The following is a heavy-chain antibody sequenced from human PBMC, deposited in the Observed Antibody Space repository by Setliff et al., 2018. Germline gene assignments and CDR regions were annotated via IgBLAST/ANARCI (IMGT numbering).Heavy chain of an antibody. CDR1: GYTFTSYG. J-gene: IGHJ5*02. CDR3: ARDQFRNSGGLYS. Sequence: ASVKVSCKASGYTFTSYGISWVRQAPGRGLEWMAYINTYNGDTYYAQKFQGRVTMTTDTSTSTASMELGSLRPDDTAMYYCARDQFRNSGGLYSWGQGTLVTVSS. D-gene: IGHD1-7*01. CDR2: INTYNGDT. V-gene: IGHV1-18*01.